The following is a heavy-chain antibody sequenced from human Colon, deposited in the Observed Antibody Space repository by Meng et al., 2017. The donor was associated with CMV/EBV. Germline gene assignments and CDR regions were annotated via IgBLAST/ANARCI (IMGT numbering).Heavy chain of an antibody. CDR3: ARAPLPRGALTYNAFDI. Sequence: SETLSLTCTVSGGSISSSGYYWGWIRQPPGKGLEWIGNIYYSGNTYYNPSLKSRVTMSVDTSKNQFSLKLSTVTAADTAVYYCARAPLPRGALTYNAFDIWGQGTMVTVSS. V-gene: IGHV4-39*07. CDR2: IYYSGNT. CDR1: GGSISSSGYY. J-gene: IGHJ3*02. D-gene: IGHD1-14*01.